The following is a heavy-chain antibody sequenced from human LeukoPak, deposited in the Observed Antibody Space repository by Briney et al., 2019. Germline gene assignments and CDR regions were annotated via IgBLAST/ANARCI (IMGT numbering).Heavy chain of an antibody. CDR3: ARPGTYCSSTSCLGYFQH. Sequence: SETLSLTCTVSGGSISSSSYYWGWIRQPPGKGLEWIGSIYYSGSTYYNPSLKSRVTISVDTSKNQFSLKLSSVTAADTAVYYCARPGTYCSSTSCLGYFQHWGQGTLVTVSS. D-gene: IGHD2-2*01. CDR2: IYYSGST. V-gene: IGHV4-39*01. J-gene: IGHJ1*01. CDR1: GGSISSSSYY.